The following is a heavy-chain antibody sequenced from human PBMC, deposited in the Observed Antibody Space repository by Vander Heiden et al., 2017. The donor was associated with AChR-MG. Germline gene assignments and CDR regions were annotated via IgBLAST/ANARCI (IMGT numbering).Heavy chain of an antibody. J-gene: IGHJ4*02. Sequence: QVQLVESGGGVVQPGRSLRLSCAASGFTFSRHGMHWVRQAPGKGLEWVAVISYDGNSRYYADSVKGRFTISRDNSKNTLYLQMHSLSLEDSAVYYCANYRDYSSGWPDYWGQGTLVTVSS. CDR2: ISYDGNSR. V-gene: IGHV3-30*18. CDR3: ANYRDYSSGWPDY. D-gene: IGHD6-19*01. CDR1: GFTFSRHG.